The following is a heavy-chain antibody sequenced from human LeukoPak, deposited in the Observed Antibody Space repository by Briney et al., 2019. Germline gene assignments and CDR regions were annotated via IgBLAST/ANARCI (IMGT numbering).Heavy chain of an antibody. CDR1: GFTFSSYS. CDR3: ARVDFDPYYYGMDV. CDR2: ISSSSSYI. V-gene: IGHV3-21*01. Sequence: PGGSLRLSCAASGFTFSSYSMNCVRQAPGKGLECVSSISSSSSYIFYADSVKGRFTISRDNAKNSLYLQMNSLRAEDTAVYYCARVDFDPYYYGMDVWGQGTTVTVSS. J-gene: IGHJ6*02.